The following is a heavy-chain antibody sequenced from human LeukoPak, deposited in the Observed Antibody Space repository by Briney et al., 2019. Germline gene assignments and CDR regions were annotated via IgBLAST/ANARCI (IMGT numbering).Heavy chain of an antibody. CDR1: GFTFSSYA. D-gene: IGHD7-27*01. V-gene: IGHV3-23*01. J-gene: IGHJ4*02. CDR3: AKDKRQSGFFDY. CDR2: ISGSGGST. Sequence: PGGSLRLSCAASGFTFSSYAMSWVCQAPGKGLEWVSAISGSGGSTYYADSVKGRFTISRDNSKNTLYLQMNSLRAEDTAVYYCAKDKRQSGFFDYWGQGTLVTVSS.